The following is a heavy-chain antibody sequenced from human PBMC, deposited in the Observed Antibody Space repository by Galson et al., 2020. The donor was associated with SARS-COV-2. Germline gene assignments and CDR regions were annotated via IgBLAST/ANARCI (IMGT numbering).Heavy chain of an antibody. J-gene: IGHJ6*02. CDR3: AKDMRFYDLWGGYLTDHDSGYDYYYGMDV. D-gene: IGHD3-3*01. V-gene: IGHV3-30*18. CDR2: ISYDGSNK. Sequence: GESLKISCAASGFTFSSYGMHWVRQAPGKGLEWVAVISYDGSNKYYADPVKGRFTISRDNSKNTLYLQMNSLRAEDTAVYYCAKDMRFYDLWGGYLTDHDSGYDYYYGMDVWGQGTTVTVSS. CDR1: GFTFSSYG.